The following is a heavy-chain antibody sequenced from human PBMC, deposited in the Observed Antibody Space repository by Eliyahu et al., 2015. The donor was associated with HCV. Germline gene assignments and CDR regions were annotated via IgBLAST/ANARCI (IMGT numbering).Heavy chain of an antibody. CDR2: ISGSGGST. CDR1: GFXFSSYA. Sequence: EVKLLESGGGLVQPGGSLRLSXXASGFXFSSYAMSWVRQAPGKGLGWVSXISGSGGSTYYADSVKGRFTISRDNSKNTLYLQMNSLRVEDTAVYYCAKDGYSSGWQFDYWGQGTLVTVSS. D-gene: IGHD6-19*01. CDR3: AKDGYSSGWQFDY. J-gene: IGHJ4*02. V-gene: IGHV3-23*01.